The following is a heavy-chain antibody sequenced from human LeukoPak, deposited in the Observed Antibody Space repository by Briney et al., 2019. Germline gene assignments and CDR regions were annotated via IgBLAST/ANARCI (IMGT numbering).Heavy chain of an antibody. CDR3: ARETTVIREWYFDL. Sequence: GGSLRLSCAASGLTLSAYWMHWVRQAPGKGLVWVSRMNSDGSSTTYADSVKGRFTISRDNAKNTLYLQMNSLRAEDTGVYYCARETTVIREWYFDLWGRGTLVTVAS. V-gene: IGHV3-74*01. CDR1: GLTLSAYW. D-gene: IGHD4-17*01. J-gene: IGHJ2*01. CDR2: MNSDGSST.